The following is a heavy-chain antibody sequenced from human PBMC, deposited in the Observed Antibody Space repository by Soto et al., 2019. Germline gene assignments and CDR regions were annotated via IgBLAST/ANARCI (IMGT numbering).Heavy chain of an antibody. CDR3: ARASRWNYVYFDY. D-gene: IGHD1-7*01. CDR2: IYYSGST. Sequence: PSETLSLTCTVSGGSMSSYYWSWIRQPPGKGLEWIGYIYYSGSTNYNPSLKSRVTISVDTSKNQFSLKLSSVTAADTAVYYCARASRWNYVYFDYWGQGTLVTVSS. CDR1: GGSMSSYY. J-gene: IGHJ4*02. V-gene: IGHV4-59*01.